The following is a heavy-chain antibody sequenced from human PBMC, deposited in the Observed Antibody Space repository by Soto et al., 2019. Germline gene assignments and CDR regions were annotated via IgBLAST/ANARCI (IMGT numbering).Heavy chain of an antibody. CDR3: ARDPSYCSGGSCLAFDY. J-gene: IGHJ4*02. CDR1: GFTFSNYA. V-gene: IGHV3-33*01. D-gene: IGHD2-15*01. Sequence: QVQLVESGGGVVQPGRSLRLSCAASGFTFSNYAIHWVRQAPGEGLKWVAVIYYDGSNKYYADSVKGRFTISRDNSKNTLYLQMNSLSAEDTAVYYCARDPSYCSGGSCLAFDYWGQGTLVTVSS. CDR2: IYYDGSNK.